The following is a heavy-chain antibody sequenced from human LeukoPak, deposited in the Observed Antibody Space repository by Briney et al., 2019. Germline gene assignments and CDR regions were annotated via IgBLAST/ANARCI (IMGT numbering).Heavy chain of an antibody. V-gene: IGHV1-18*01. CDR3: ARDLTSNVAVTEYHYCAMDV. Sequence: ASVKVSCKASDFSFTIYGMSWVRQAPGQGLEWMGWISAYNGSTKYAQKLQGRVTMTTDTSTGTAYMELRSLRPDDTAVYYCARDLTSNVAVTEYHYCAMDVWGQGTTVTVSS. CDR2: ISAYNGST. J-gene: IGHJ6*02. D-gene: IGHD6-19*01. CDR1: DFSFTIYG.